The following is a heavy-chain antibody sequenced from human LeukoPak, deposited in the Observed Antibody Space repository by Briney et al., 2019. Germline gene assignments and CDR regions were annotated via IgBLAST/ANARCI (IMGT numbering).Heavy chain of an antibody. CDR1: GGTFSSYA. D-gene: IGHD3-22*01. Sequence: SVKVSCKASGGTFSSYAFSWVRQAPGQGLEWMGGIIPIFGTANYAQKFQGRVTITADKSTSTAYMELSSLRSEDTAVYYCARDPVEDYYDSSERHWGQGTLVTVSS. J-gene: IGHJ4*02. CDR2: IIPIFGTA. V-gene: IGHV1-69*06. CDR3: ARDPVEDYYDSSERH.